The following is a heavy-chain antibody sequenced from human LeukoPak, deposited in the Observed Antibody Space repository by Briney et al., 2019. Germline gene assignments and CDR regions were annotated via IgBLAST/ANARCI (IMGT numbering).Heavy chain of an antibody. D-gene: IGHD3-10*01. J-gene: IGHJ3*02. V-gene: IGHV5-51*01. CDR1: GYSFSKYW. Sequence: GESVKISCKGSGYSFSKYWIAWVRQTPGKGLEWMGIIYPGDSDTRYSPSFEGHVSISVDQSINNAYLQWSSLKASDSAMYYCARGMVRGTLGRAFDIWGQGTMVTASS. CDR3: ARGMVRGTLGRAFDI. CDR2: IYPGDSDT.